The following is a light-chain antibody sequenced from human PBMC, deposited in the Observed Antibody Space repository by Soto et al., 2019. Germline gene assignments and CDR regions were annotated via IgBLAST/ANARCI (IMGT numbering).Light chain of an antibody. Sequence: PGERATLSCRASQSVSSSYLAWYQQKPGQAPRLLIYGASSRATGIPDRFSGSGSGTDFTLTISSLEPEDFAVYYCQQYGSSPQWTFGQGTKVEIK. J-gene: IGKJ1*01. CDR3: QQYGSSPQWT. CDR2: GAS. CDR1: QSVSSSY. V-gene: IGKV3-20*01.